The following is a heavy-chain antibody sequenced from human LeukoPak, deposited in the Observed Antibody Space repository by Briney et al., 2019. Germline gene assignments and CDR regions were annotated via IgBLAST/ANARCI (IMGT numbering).Heavy chain of an antibody. CDR2: INHSGSI. J-gene: IGHJ4*02. V-gene: IGHV4-34*01. CDR3: ARGGYSYGNFDY. Sequence: SETLSLTCAVYGGSFSGYYWSWIRQPPGKGLEWIGEINHSGSINYNPSLKSRVTISVDTSKNQFSLKLSSVTAADTAVYYCARGGYSYGNFDYWGQGTLVTVSS. D-gene: IGHD5-18*01. CDR1: GGSFSGYY.